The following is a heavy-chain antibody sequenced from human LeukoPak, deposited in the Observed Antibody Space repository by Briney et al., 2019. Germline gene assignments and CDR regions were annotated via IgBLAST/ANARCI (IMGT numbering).Heavy chain of an antibody. V-gene: IGHV3-7*05. CDR2: INPEGNIE. CDR3: AREQFSHTSNFFDN. CDR1: GFTFSDLW. D-gene: IGHD5-24*01. Sequence: AGGSLRLSCAASGFTFSDLWMIRVRQAPGKGLEWVAKINPEGNIETYVDSVRGRFTISRDNNNNSLSLQMHSLTSEDTAFYYCAREQFSHTSNFFDNWGQGILVTVSS. J-gene: IGHJ4*02.